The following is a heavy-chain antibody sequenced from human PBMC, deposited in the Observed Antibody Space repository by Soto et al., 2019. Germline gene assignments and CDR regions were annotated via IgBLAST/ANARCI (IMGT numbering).Heavy chain of an antibody. V-gene: IGHV5-10-1*01. CDR1: GYSFLNYW. J-gene: IGHJ6*02. D-gene: IGHD3-10*01. CDR2: IDPSDSYT. Sequence: GESLKISCKGSGYSFLNYWISWVRQMPGKGLEWMGRIDPSDSYTNYSPSFQGHVTISADKSISTAYLQWSSLKASDTAIYYCARGDPLLWFGEKVYYGMDVWGQGTTVTVSS. CDR3: ARGDPLLWFGEKVYYGMDV.